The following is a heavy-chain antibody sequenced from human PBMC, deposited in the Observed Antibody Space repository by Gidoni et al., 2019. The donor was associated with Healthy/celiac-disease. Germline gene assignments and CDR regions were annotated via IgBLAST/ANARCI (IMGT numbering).Heavy chain of an antibody. D-gene: IGHD1-26*01. J-gene: IGHJ3*02. CDR3: ARDDGVGATPAFDI. CDR2: IIPIFGTA. V-gene: IGHV1-69*01. Sequence: ISWVRQAPGQGLEWMGGIIPIFGTANYAQKFLGRVTITADESTSTAYMELSSLRSEDTAVYYCARDDGVGATPAFDIWGQGTMVTVSS.